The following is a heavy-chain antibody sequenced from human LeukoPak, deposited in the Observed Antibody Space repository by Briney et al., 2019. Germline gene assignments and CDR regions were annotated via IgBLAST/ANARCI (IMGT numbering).Heavy chain of an antibody. V-gene: IGHV4-38-2*01. CDR2: IYHSGST. J-gene: IGHJ4*02. Sequence: SETPSPTCAVSCYSINSGYYLGWVRQPPGKGLEWIGSIYHSGSTYYNPSLKSRVTISVDTSKNQFSLKLSSVTAADTAVYYCARLRGYNSLDYWGQGTLVTVSS. D-gene: IGHD5-24*01. CDR3: ARLRGYNSLDY. CDR1: CYSINSGYY.